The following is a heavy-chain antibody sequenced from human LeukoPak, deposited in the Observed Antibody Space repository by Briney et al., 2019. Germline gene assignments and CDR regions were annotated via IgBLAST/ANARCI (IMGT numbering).Heavy chain of an antibody. V-gene: IGHV3-53*01. CDR1: GFTFSDYY. Sequence: PGGSLRLSCAASGFTFSDYYMSWIRQAPGKGLEWVSGIYTGGSTYYADSVKGRFTISRDNSKNTLYLQMNSLRAEDTAVYYCARVHPQSGYFDYWGQGTLVTVSS. CDR3: ARVHPQSGYFDY. CDR2: IYTGGST. J-gene: IGHJ4*02.